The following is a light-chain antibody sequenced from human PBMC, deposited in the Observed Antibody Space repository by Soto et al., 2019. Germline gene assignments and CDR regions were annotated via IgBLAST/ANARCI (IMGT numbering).Light chain of an antibody. CDR1: TGARTRDHY. V-gene: IGLV7-43*01. Sequence: QTVVTQEPSLTVSPGKTVTLPCTSSTGARTRDHYPNWFQQKPGQAPRSLIYSISNRHSWTPARFSGSLLGAKAALTLSGVQPEDEAEYYCLLYYGGVYVFGTGTKVTVL. CDR2: SIS. J-gene: IGLJ1*01. CDR3: LLYYGGVYV.